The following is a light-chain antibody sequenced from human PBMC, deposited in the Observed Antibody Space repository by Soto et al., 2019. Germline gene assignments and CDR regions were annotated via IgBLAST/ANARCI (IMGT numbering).Light chain of an antibody. CDR3: LLSYTAGGG. Sequence: QAVVTQEPSLTVSPGGTGTLTCGSNTGAVTSGHYPYWYQQKPGQAPKTLIYDTTNKHSWTPARFSGSLLGGKAALTLSGAQPEDEAEYYCLLSYTAGGGFGGGTKLTVL. V-gene: IGLV7-46*01. J-gene: IGLJ2*01. CDR2: DTT. CDR1: TGAVTSGHY.